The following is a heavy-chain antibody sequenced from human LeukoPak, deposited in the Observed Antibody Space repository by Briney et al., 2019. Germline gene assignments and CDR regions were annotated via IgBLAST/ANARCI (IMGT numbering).Heavy chain of an antibody. Sequence: GGSLRLSCAASGFXFSSYWMHWVRQAPGKGQEWVAVIWYDGSNKYYADSVKGRFTISRDNSKNTLYLQMNSLRAEDTAVYYCARDISGGYSSFDYWGQGTLVTVSS. CDR1: GFXFSSYW. V-gene: IGHV3-33*08. CDR2: IWYDGSNK. CDR3: ARDISGGYSSFDY. D-gene: IGHD5-18*01. J-gene: IGHJ4*02.